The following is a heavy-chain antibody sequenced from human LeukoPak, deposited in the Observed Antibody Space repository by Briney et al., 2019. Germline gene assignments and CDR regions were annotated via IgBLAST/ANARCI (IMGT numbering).Heavy chain of an antibody. D-gene: IGHD5-12*01. CDR1: GGSISSSSYY. Sequence: SETLSLTCTVSGGSISSSSYYWGWIRQPPGKGLEWIGSIYYSGSTYYNPSLKSRVTISVDTSKNQFSLKLSSVTAADTAVYYCASYSGYHLRSAFDIWGQGTMVTVSS. CDR3: ASYSGYHLRSAFDI. J-gene: IGHJ3*02. CDR2: IYYSGST. V-gene: IGHV4-39*01.